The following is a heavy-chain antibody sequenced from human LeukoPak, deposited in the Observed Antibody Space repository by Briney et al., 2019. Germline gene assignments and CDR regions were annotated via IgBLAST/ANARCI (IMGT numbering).Heavy chain of an antibody. J-gene: IGHJ3*01. D-gene: IGHD5-18*01. V-gene: IGHV4-34*01. CDR3: AREGGGYSYGHGRDDAFDF. CDR1: GGSFSGYY. Sequence: SETLSLTCAVYGGSFSGYYWSWIRQPPGKGLEWIGEINHSGSTNYNPSLKSRVTISVDTSKNQFSLKLSSVTAADTAVYYCAREGGGYSYGHGRDDAFDFWGQGTMVTVSS. CDR2: INHSGST.